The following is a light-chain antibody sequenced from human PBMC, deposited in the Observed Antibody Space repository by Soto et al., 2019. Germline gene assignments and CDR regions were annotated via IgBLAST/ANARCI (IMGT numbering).Light chain of an antibody. CDR1: SSNIGADFD. V-gene: IGLV1-40*01. Sequence: QSVLTQPPSVSGAPGQRVTISCTGSSSNIGADFDVHWYQQLPGTAPKLLIYGNVYRPSGVPDRFSGSKSDTSASLAITGLQAEDEADYYCQSYDSGPIVIFGGGTKLTV. CDR3: QSYDSGPIVI. CDR2: GNV. J-gene: IGLJ2*01.